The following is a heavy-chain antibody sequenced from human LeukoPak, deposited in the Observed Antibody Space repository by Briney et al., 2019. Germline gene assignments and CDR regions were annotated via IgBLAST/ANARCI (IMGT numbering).Heavy chain of an antibody. V-gene: IGHV3-21*01. J-gene: IGHJ1*01. Sequence: KPGGSLRLSCAASGFTFSSYSMNWVRQAPGKGLEWVSSISSSGSYIYYADSVKGRFTISRDDARNSLYLQMNSLRAEDMAVYFCVRDLLGSGSTTAYLYHWGQGTLVTVSS. CDR2: ISSSGSYI. D-gene: IGHD3-10*01. CDR1: GFTFSSYS. CDR3: VRDLLGSGSTTAYLYH.